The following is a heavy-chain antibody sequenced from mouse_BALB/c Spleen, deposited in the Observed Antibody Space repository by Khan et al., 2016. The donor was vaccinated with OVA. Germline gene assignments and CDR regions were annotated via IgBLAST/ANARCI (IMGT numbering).Heavy chain of an antibody. CDR1: GISITTRNYR. V-gene: IGHV3-5*02. CDR3: ARDEYYGYWYFDV. CDR2: IYYSGII. J-gene: IGHJ1*01. Sequence: EVQLQESGPGLVKPSQTVSLTCTVTGISITTRNYRWSWIRQFPGNKLEWIGYIYYSGIITYHPSLTSRATITRDTSKNQFFLEMNSLTAEDTATYYCARDEYYGYWYFDVWGAGTTVTVSS. D-gene: IGHD1-1*01.